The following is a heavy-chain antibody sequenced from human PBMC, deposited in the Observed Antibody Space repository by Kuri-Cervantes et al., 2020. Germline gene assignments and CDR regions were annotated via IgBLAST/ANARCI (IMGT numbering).Heavy chain of an antibody. D-gene: IGHD2-2*02. J-gene: IGHJ6*02. CDR3: ARAVRPEDIVVVAPAIIDYYHYGMGV. V-gene: IGHV3-9*01. Sequence: SLKISCAASGFTFDDYALHWVRQAPGTGLEWVSGISWNSGNIGYADSVKGRFTISRDNGKNSLYLQMNSLRAEDTALYYCARAVRPEDIVVVAPAIIDYYHYGMGVWGQGTTVTVSS. CDR1: GFTFDDYA. CDR2: ISWNSGNI.